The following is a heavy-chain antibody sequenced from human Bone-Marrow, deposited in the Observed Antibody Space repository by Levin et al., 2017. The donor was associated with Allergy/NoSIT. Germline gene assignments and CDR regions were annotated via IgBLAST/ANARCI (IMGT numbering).Heavy chain of an antibody. CDR2: IWYDGSNK. J-gene: IGHJ4*02. CDR3: ARDRYSAVAGIDWTHPLDY. D-gene: IGHD6-19*01. Sequence: GESLKISCAASGFTFSDFGIHWVRQAPGKGLEWVAVIWYDGSNKYYTDSVKGRFTISRDNSKNTLYLQMDSLRAEDTAVYYCARDRYSAVAGIDWTHPLDYWGQGTLVTVSS. V-gene: IGHV3-33*01. CDR1: GFTFSDFG.